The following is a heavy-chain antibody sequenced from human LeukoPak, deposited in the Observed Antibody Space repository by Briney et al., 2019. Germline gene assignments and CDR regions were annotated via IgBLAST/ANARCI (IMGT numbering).Heavy chain of an antibody. CDR3: ARGRGEGRGISMVRGVRAPSYNWFDP. CDR1: GFTFSSYE. D-gene: IGHD3-10*01. V-gene: IGHV4-59*12. J-gene: IGHJ5*02. CDR2: IYYTGST. Sequence: GSLRLSCAASGFTFSSYEMNWVRQPPGKGLEWIGYIYYTGSTYCNPSLKSRVTISVNTSKNQFSLKLSSVTAADTAVYYCARGRGEGRGISMVRGVRAPSYNWFDPWGHGTLVTVSS.